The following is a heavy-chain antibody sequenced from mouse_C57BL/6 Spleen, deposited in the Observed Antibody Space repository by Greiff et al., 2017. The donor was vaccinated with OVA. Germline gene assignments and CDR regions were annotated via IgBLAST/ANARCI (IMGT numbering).Heavy chain of an antibody. CDR2: INYDGSST. Sequence: EVQLVESEGGLVQPGSSMKLSCTASGFTFSDYYMAWVRQVPEKGLEWVANINYDGSSTYYLDSLKSRFIISRDNAKNILYLQMSSLKSEDTATYYCAREGNDYDGDYFDYWGQGTTLTVSS. J-gene: IGHJ2*01. CDR1: GFTFSDYY. V-gene: IGHV5-16*01. CDR3: AREGNDYDGDYFDY. D-gene: IGHD2-4*01.